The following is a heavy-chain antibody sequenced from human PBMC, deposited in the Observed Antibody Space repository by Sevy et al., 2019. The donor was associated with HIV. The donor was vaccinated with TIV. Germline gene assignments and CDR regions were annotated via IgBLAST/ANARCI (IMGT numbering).Heavy chain of an antibody. J-gene: IGHJ6*02. CDR1: GFTFSSYG. V-gene: IGHV3-30*18. CDR2: ISYDGSNK. CDR3: AKEFHNYHYGMDV. Sequence: GESLKISCAASGFTFSSYGMHWVRQAPGKGLEWVALISYDGSNKYYADSVKGRFTISRDNSKNTLYLQMNSLRGEDTAVYYCAKEFHNYHYGMDVWGQGTTVTVSS.